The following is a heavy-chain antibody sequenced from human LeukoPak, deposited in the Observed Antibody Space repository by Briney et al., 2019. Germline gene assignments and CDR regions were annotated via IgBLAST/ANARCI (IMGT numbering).Heavy chain of an antibody. J-gene: IGHJ4*02. CDR3: ARRNGALTIVDY. Sequence: SETLSLTCTVSGGSISSGSYYWSWIRQPAGKGLEWIGRIYTSGSTNYNPSLKSRVTISVDTSKNQFSLKLSSVTAADTALYYCARRNGALTIVDYWGQGTLVTVSS. CDR2: IYTSGST. V-gene: IGHV4-61*02. CDR1: GGSISSGSYY. D-gene: IGHD3-3*01.